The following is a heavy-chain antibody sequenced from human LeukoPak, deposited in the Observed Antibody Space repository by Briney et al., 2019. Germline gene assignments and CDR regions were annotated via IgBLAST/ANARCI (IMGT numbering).Heavy chain of an antibody. CDR1: GGSINSNSFY. D-gene: IGHD3-9*01. V-gene: IGHV4-39*02. Sequence: PSETLSLTCTVSGGSINSNSFYWGWIRHPPGKELEWIGSIYFTGSTYYNPSLKSRVIISVDTSKNQFSLKLRSMTAADTAVYYCAREGSRYYDILTGQPPLTNPQTFDYWGQGTLVTVSS. J-gene: IGHJ4*02. CDR2: IYFTGST. CDR3: AREGSRYYDILTGQPPLTNPQTFDY.